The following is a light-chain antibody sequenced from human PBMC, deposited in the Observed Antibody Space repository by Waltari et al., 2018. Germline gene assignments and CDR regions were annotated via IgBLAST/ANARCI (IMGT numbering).Light chain of an antibody. Sequence: QSALTQPRSVSGSPGQSVTISCTGTNSDVGGYNYVSWYQHHPGKAPKLMIYDVSKRPSGVPDRFSGSKSGNPASLTISGLQAEDEADYYCCSYAGSYTYVFGTGTKVTVL. CDR2: DVS. CDR1: NSDVGGYNY. J-gene: IGLJ1*01. CDR3: CSYAGSYTYV. V-gene: IGLV2-11*01.